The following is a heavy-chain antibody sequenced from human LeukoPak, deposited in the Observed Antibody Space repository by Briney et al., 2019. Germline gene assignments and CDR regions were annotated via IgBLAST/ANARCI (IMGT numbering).Heavy chain of an antibody. CDR2: IYPADSDT. CDR1: GYSFTNYC. D-gene: IGHD1-1*01. CDR3: ARRGSGRERWLDP. J-gene: IGHJ5*02. V-gene: IGHV5-51*01. Sequence: GESLKISCKGSGYSFTNYCIGWVRQMPGKGLEWMGIIYPADSDTRYSPSFQGQVTISADKSTSTAYLQWTSLKASDSAIYYCARRGSGRERWLDPWGQGVLVTVSS.